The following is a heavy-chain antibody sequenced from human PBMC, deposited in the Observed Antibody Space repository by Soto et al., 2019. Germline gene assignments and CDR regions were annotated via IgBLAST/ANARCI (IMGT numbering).Heavy chain of an antibody. CDR3: TSDRYPRFYHGSGSYPYY. V-gene: IGHV3-7*03. D-gene: IGHD3-10*01. CDR1: GFTFSSFW. J-gene: IGHJ4*02. Sequence: GGSLRLSCAASGFTFSSFWMSWVRQAPGKGLEWVANIKTDGSETHYVDSVKGRFTISRDNPKTSLFLQMDSLRVEDTAVYFCTSDRYPRFYHGSGSYPYYWGQGTPVTVSS. CDR2: IKTDGSET.